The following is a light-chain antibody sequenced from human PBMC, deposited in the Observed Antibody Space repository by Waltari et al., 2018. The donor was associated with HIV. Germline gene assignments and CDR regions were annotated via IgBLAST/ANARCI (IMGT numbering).Light chain of an antibody. V-gene: IGLV2-14*01. Sequence: QSALTQPASVSGSPGQSITISCTGASSYVGCYDCISWYQQHPGKAPRLIIYEVTNRPAGVSNRFFGSKSANTASLTISGLQADDEADYYCSYTGTNSLHFGGGTK. J-gene: IGLJ2*01. CDR2: EVT. CDR3: CSYTGTNSLH. CDR1: SSYVGCYDC.